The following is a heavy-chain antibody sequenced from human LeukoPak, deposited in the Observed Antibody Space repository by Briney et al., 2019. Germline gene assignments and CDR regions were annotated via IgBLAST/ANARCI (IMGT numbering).Heavy chain of an antibody. Sequence: SETLSLTRTVSGGSISSYYWSWIRQPPGKGLEWIGYIYYSGSTDYNPSLKSRVTISVDTSKNQFSLKLSSVTAADTAVYYCARTGREPFDYWGQGTLVTVSS. D-gene: IGHD1-14*01. V-gene: IGHV4-59*01. CDR2: IYYSGST. CDR3: ARTGREPFDY. CDR1: GGSISSYY. J-gene: IGHJ4*02.